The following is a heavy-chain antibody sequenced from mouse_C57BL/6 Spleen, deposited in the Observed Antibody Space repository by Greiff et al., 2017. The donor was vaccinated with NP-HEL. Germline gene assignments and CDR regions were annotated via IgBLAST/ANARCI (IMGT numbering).Heavy chain of an antibody. J-gene: IGHJ2*01. Sequence: VQLQQSGAELVRPGTSVTMSCKASGYTFTNYWIGWAKQRPGHGLEWIGDIYPGGGYTNYNEKFKGKATLTADKSSSTAYMQFSSLTSEDSAIYYCAREDYYGLDYWGQGTTLTVSS. CDR2: IYPGGGYT. CDR1: GYTFTNYW. V-gene: IGHV1-63*01. D-gene: IGHD1-1*01. CDR3: AREDYYGLDY.